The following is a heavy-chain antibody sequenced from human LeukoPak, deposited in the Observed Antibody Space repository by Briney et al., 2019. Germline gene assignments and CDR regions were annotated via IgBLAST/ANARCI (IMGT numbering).Heavy chain of an antibody. V-gene: IGHV4-4*02. J-gene: IGHJ4*02. CDR2: IYHSGST. D-gene: IGHD3-10*01. CDR3: ARIGSGMVRGVLDY. Sequence: SETLSLTCAVSGGSISSSNWWSWVRQPPGKGLEWIGEIYHSGSTNYNPSLKSRVTISVDKSKNQFSLKLSSVTAANTAVYYCARIGSGMVRGVLDYWGQGTLVTVSS. CDR1: GGSISSSNW.